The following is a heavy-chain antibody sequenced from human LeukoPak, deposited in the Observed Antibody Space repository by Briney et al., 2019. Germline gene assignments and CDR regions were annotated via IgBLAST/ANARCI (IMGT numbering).Heavy chain of an antibody. CDR3: ARQSGNDFWGGYYLPVDY. J-gene: IGHJ4*02. CDR1: GGSISSSSYY. CDR2: IYYSGST. V-gene: IGHV4-39*01. Sequence: SETLSLTCTVSGGSISSSSYYWGWIRQPPGKGLEWIGSIYYSGSTYYNPSLKSRVTISVDTSKNQFSLKLSSVTAADTAVYYCARQSGNDFWGGYYLPVDYWGQGTLVTVSS. D-gene: IGHD3-3*01.